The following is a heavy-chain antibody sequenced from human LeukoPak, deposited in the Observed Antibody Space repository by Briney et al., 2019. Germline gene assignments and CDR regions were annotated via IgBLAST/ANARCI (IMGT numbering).Heavy chain of an antibody. CDR1: GFTFSSYA. V-gene: IGHV3-23*01. J-gene: IGHJ4*02. CDR2: ISGTGGST. D-gene: IGHD3-22*01. CDR3: ARDPEGADSSGYAYDY. Sequence: HPGGSLRLSCVASGFTFSSYAMSWVRLAPGKGLEWVSAISGTGGSTYYADSVKGRFTISRDNSKNTLYLQMNSLRAEDTAVYYCARDPEGADSSGYAYDYWGQGTLVTVSS.